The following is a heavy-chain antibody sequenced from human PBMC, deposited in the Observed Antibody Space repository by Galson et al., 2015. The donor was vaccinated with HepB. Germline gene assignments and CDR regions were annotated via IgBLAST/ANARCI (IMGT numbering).Heavy chain of an antibody. J-gene: IGHJ3*02. CDR3: AKPDYYGDYSSDAFDI. V-gene: IGHV3-30*18. CDR1: GFTFSSYG. CDR2: ISYDGSNK. Sequence: SLRLSCAASGFTFSSYGMHWVRQAPGKGLEWVAVISYDGSNKYYADSVKGRFTISRDNSKNTLYLQMNSLRAEDTAVYYCAKPDYYGDYSSDAFDIWGQGTMVTVSS. D-gene: IGHD4-17*01.